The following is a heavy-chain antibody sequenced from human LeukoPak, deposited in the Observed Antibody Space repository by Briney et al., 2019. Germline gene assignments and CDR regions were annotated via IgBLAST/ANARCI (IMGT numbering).Heavy chain of an antibody. Sequence: GASVKVSCKASGGTFSSYAISWVRQAPGQGLEWMGWMNPNSGNTGYAQKFQGRVTMTRNTSISTAYMELSSLRSEDTAVYYCARAQGSWSRYYMDVWGKGTTVTVSS. V-gene: IGHV1-8*02. CDR3: ARAQGSWSRYYMDV. CDR2: MNPNSGNT. D-gene: IGHD6-13*01. CDR1: GGTFSSYA. J-gene: IGHJ6*03.